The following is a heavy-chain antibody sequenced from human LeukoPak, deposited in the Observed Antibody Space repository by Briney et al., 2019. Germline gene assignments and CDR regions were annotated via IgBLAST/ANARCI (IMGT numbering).Heavy chain of an antibody. V-gene: IGHV3-64*01. CDR2: IRSNGGST. D-gene: IGHD1-26*01. Sequence: PGGTLRPSCAASGFTFSSYAMHWVRQAPGKGLEYVSAIRSNGGSTYYTNSMKGRFTISRDNSKSTLYLHMGSLRVEDMAVYYCARRGSYYGDSMDYWGQGTLVTVSS. CDR3: ARRGSYYGDSMDY. CDR1: GFTFSSYA. J-gene: IGHJ4*02.